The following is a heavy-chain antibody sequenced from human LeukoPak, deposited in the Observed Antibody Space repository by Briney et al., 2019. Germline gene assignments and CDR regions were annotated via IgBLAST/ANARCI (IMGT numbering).Heavy chain of an antibody. CDR3: ARLLNDYVWGSYRYDFDY. D-gene: IGHD3-16*02. CDR2: IYYSGST. V-gene: IGHV4-39*01. J-gene: IGHJ4*02. CDR1: GGSISSSSYY. Sequence: SETLSLTCTVSGGSISSSSYYWGWIRQPPGKGLEWIGSIYYSGSTYYNPSLKSRVTISVGTSKNQFSLKLSSVTAADTAVYYCARLLNDYVWGSYRYDFDYWGQGTLVTVSS.